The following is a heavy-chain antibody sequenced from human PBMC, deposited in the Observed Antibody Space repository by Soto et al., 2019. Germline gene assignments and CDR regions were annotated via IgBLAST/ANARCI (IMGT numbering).Heavy chain of an antibody. CDR1: GGSVRSGGDY. V-gene: IGHV4-61*08. CDR3: ASGVVVVVAAEAPYYYYGMDV. J-gene: IGHJ6*02. Sequence: ETLSLTCTVSGGSVRSGGDYWSWIRQPPGKGLEWIVYIYYSGSTNYNPSLKSRVTISVDTSKNQFSLKLSSVTAADTAVYYCASGVVVVVAAEAPYYYYGMDVWGQGTTVTVSS. D-gene: IGHD2-15*01. CDR2: IYYSGST.